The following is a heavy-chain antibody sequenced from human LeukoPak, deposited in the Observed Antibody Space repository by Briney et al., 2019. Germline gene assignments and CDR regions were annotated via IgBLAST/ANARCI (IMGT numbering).Heavy chain of an antibody. CDR1: GFTFNIYA. D-gene: IGHD3-10*01. V-gene: IGHV3-23*01. CDR2: ISGSGGST. CDR3: AKYYYGSGSYYEDAFAI. Sequence: GGSLRLSCEASGFTFNIYAMSWVRQAPGKGLEWVSTISGSGGSTYYADSVKGRFTISRDNSKNTLYLQIHGLRAEDTAVYYCAKYYYGSGSYYEDAFAIWGQGTVVSVSS. J-gene: IGHJ3*02.